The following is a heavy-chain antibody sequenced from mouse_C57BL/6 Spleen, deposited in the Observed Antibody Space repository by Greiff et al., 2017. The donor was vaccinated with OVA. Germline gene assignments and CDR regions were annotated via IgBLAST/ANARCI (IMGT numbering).Heavy chain of an antibody. V-gene: IGHV5-6*01. Sequence: EVKLMESGGDLVKPGGSLKLSCAASGFTFSSYGMSWVRQTPDKRLEWVATISSGGSYTYYPDSVKGRFTISRDNAKNTLYLQMSRLKSEDTAVYYCARHPLYYGSSYDWYFDVWGTGTTVTVSS. J-gene: IGHJ1*03. CDR2: ISSGGSYT. CDR3: ARHPLYYGSSYDWYFDV. CDR1: GFTFSSYG. D-gene: IGHD1-1*01.